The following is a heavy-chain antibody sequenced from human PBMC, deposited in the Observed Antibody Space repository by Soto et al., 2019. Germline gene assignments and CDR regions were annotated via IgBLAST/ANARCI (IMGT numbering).Heavy chain of an antibody. CDR1: GFSFSDYW. V-gene: IGHV3-7*01. J-gene: IGHJ4*02. CDR3: ASERRGYAYRGFDS. Sequence: GGSLRLSCEGSGFSFSDYWMSWVRQAPGKGLEWVANIRQDGSEKFYVDSVKGRFTISRDNSRSSLYLQMNSLRAEDSAVYHCASERRGYAYRGFDSWGQGTPVTVSS. CDR2: IRQDGSEK. D-gene: IGHD5-18*01.